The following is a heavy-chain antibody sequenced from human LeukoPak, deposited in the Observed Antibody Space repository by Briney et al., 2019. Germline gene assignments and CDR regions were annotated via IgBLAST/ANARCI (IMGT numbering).Heavy chain of an antibody. CDR2: INHSGST. CDR3: ARGDAVSRFAAGFYYYYGMDV. CDR1: GGSFSGYY. Sequence: KPSETLSLTCAVYGGSFSGYYWSWLRQPPGKGLEWIGEINHSGSTNYNPSLKSRVTISVDTSKNQFSLKLSSVTAADTAVYYCARGDAVSRFAAGFYYYYGMDVWGKGTTVTVSS. J-gene: IGHJ6*04. V-gene: IGHV4-34*01. D-gene: IGHD6-13*01.